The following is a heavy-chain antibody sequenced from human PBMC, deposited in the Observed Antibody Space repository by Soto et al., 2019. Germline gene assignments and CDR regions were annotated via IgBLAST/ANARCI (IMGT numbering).Heavy chain of an antibody. Sequence: EEQLVESGGGLVQLGGSLRLYCTASGFSVSEKHMNWVRQAPGKGLEWVSTIYSIYGRSRTCYADSVEGRLTISRDNSKNTLSLQMNTLRAEDTAGYYCARADRSAFEVWGQGAMVTVSS. CDR1: GFSVSEKH. CDR2: IYSIYGRSRT. CDR3: ARADRSAFEV. V-gene: IGHV3-66*01. J-gene: IGHJ3*01.